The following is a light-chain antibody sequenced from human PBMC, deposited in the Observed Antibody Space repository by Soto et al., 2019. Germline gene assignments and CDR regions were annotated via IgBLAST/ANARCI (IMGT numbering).Light chain of an antibody. CDR3: SSLTTNTTVV. CDR2: EVS. J-gene: IGLJ2*01. V-gene: IGLV2-8*01. Sequence: QSALTQPPSVSGSPGQSVTISCSGTSGDVGGYNYVSWYQQHPGTAPKLVIYEVSERPSAVPDRFSGSKSGNTASLTVSGLQADDEADYYCSSLTTNTTVVFGGGTKLTVL. CDR1: SGDVGGYNY.